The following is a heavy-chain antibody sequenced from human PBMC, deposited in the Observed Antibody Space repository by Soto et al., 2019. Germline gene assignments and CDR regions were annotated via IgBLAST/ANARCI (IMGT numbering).Heavy chain of an antibody. CDR2: IYYSGST. CDR3: ARGLQVRGANDAFDI. V-gene: IGHV4-31*03. Sequence: QVQLQESGPGLVKPSQTLSLTCTVSGGSISSGGYYWSWIRQHPGKGLEWIGYIYYSGSTYYNPSLTSRVTISVDTSKNQFSLKLSSVTAADTAVYYCARGLQVRGANDAFDIWGQGTMVTVSS. D-gene: IGHD3-10*01. CDR1: GGSISSGGYY. J-gene: IGHJ3*02.